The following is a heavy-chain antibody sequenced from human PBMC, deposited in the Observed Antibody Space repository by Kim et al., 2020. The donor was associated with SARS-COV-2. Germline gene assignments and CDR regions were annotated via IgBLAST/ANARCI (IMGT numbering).Heavy chain of an antibody. D-gene: IGHD6-19*01. CDR1: GFNFNDYG. J-gene: IGHJ6*02. Sequence: GGSLRLSCVGFGFNFNDYGINWVRQAPGKGLEWISYISRTSGSIYYADSVKGRFTIARDKAEKSVFLQMNSLRDDDTAVYYCARELEIWTMAVLIGVPTYYNGLDVWGQWTTVTVSS. CDR3: ARELEIWTMAVLIGVPTYYNGLDV. V-gene: IGHV3-48*02. CDR2: ISRTSGSI.